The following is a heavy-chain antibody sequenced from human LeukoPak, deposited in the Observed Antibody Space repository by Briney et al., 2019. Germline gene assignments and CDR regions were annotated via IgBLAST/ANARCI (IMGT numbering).Heavy chain of an antibody. D-gene: IGHD1-1*01. V-gene: IGHV3-15*01. Sequence: PGGSLRPSCAASGFTFSNAWMSWVRQAPGKGLEWVGHIKSKTDAGTIDYAAPVKGRFIISRDDSKNTLYLQMNSLKSEDTAVYYCTTGGATTCHNWGQGALVTVSS. J-gene: IGHJ1*01. CDR3: TTGGATTCHN. CDR1: GFTFSNAW. CDR2: IKSKTDAGTI.